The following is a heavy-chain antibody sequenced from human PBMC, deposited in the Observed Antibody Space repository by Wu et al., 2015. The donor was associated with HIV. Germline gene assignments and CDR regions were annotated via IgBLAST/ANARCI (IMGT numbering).Heavy chain of an antibody. CDR2: IIPIFDRI. V-gene: IGHV1-69*13. D-gene: IGHD5-12*01. CDR1: GGTFSSRA. Sequence: QVQLVQSGAEVKKPGSSVKVSCKASGGTFSSRAISWVRQAPGQGLDWMGRIIPIFDRIHYKEKFQGRVFITADEATSTVYMELSSLTSDDTAVYYCVGPYTGYAYDTFDVWGQGTPVTVSS. J-gene: IGHJ3*01. CDR3: VGPYTGYAYDTFDV.